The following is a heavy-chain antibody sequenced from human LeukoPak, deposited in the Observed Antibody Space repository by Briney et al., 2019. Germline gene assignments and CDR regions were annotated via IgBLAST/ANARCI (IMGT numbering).Heavy chain of an antibody. CDR2: MYYSGST. J-gene: IGHJ4*02. V-gene: IGHV4-59*01. CDR1: GGSISSYY. Sequence: PSETLSLTCTVSGGSISSYYWSWIRQPPGKGLEWIGYMYYSGSTNYNPSLKSRVTISVDTSKNQFSLKLSSVTAADTAVYYCARDRDYYDSSGYHRYLDYWGQGTLVTVPS. CDR3: ARDRDYYDSSGYHRYLDY. D-gene: IGHD3-22*01.